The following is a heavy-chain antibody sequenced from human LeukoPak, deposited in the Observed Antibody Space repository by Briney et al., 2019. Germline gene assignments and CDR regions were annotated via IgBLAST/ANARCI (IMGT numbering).Heavy chain of an antibody. CDR2: IYYSAST. Sequence: KPSETLSLTCTVAGGSISSYYWSWIRQPPGKGLEGMGYIYYSASTNYNPSLKSRVTISVDTSKNQFSLKLSSVTAADTAVYYWARRDDIWGQGKMVPVSS. CDR1: GGSISSYY. CDR3: ARRDDI. J-gene: IGHJ3*02. V-gene: IGHV4-59*08.